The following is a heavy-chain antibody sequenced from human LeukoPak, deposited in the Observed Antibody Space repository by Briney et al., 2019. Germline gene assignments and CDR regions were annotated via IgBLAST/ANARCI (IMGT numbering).Heavy chain of an antibody. D-gene: IGHD3-22*01. CDR3: ARDRSYYYDSSGYSPFRV. J-gene: IGHJ4*02. V-gene: IGHV3-21*01. CDR2: ISSSSSYI. CDR1: GFTFSSYS. Sequence: GGSLRLSCAASGFTFSSYSMNWARQAPGKGLEWVSSISSSSSYIYYADSVKGRFTISRDNAKNSLYLQMNSLRAEDTAVYYCARDRSYYYDSSGYSPFRVWGQGTLVTVSS.